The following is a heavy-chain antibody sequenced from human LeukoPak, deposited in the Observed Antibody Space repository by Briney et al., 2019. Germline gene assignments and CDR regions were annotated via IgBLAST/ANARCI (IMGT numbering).Heavy chain of an antibody. CDR3: ALRYCTSTCCYPYFDY. CDR1: GFTFNSYW. V-gene: IGHV3-74*01. CDR2: INNDGSST. J-gene: IGHJ4*02. Sequence: QPGGSLRLSCVASGFTFNSYWMHWVRQAPGKGLVWVSRINNDGSSTNYADSVKGRFTTSRDNAKNTLYLQMNSLRAEDTAVYYCALRYCTSTCCYPYFDYWGQGTVVTVSS. D-gene: IGHD2-2*01.